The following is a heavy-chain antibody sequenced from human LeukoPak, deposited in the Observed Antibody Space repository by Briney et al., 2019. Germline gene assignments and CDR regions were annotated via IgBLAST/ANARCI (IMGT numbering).Heavy chain of an antibody. D-gene: IGHD2-2*01. CDR3: AKDGAQEGSSSNWYYYYYYGMDV. Sequence: GGSLRLSCAASGFTFSSYAMSWVRQAPGKGLEWVAVISYDGSNKYYADSVKGRFTISRDNSKNTLYLQMNSLRAEDTAVYYCAKDGAQEGSSSNWYYYYYYGMDVWGQGTTVTVSS. J-gene: IGHJ6*02. CDR1: GFTFSSYA. V-gene: IGHV3-30*18. CDR2: ISYDGSNK.